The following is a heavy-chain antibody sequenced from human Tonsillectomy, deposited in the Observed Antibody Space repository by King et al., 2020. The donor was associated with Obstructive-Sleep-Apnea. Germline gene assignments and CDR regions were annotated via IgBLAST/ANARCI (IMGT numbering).Heavy chain of an antibody. CDR2: IYYSGST. Sequence: QLQESGPGLVKPSQTLSLTCTVSGGSISIGDYYWSWISQPPGKCLEWSGYIYYSGSTYYNPSLKSRVTISVDTSKNQFSLKLSSVTAADTAVYYCARGGSSSWHFDYWGQGTLVTVSS. CDR3: ARGGSSSWHFDY. J-gene: IGHJ4*02. V-gene: IGHV4-30-4*01. D-gene: IGHD6-13*01. CDR1: GGSISIGDYY.